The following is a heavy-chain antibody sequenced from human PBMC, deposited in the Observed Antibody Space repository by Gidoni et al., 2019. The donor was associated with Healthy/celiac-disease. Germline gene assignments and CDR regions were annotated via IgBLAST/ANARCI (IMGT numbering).Heavy chain of an antibody. D-gene: IGHD3-22*01. CDR2: IYHSGST. CDR1: GCSISSSNW. J-gene: IGHJ3*02. Sequence: QVQLQESGPGLVKPSGTLSLTCAVSGCSISSSNWWSWGRQPPGKGLEWIGEIYHSGSTNYNPSLKSRVTIAVDKSKNQFSLKLSSVTAADTAVYYWAREGSYYYDSSGRGGAFDIWGQGTMVTVSS. CDR3: AREGSYYYDSSGRGGAFDI. V-gene: IGHV4-4*02.